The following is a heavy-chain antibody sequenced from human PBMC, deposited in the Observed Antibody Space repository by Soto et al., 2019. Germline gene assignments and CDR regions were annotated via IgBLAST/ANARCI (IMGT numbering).Heavy chain of an antibody. D-gene: IGHD5-18*01. V-gene: IGHV3-11*01. CDR2: ISNSGDTI. Sequence: PGGSLRLSCAASGFTFSDSYMSWIRQAPGKGLEWISHISNSGDTIYYADSVKGRFTISRDNAKNSLYLQMNSLRAEDTALYYCARGRIPYWGQGTLVTVSS. CDR3: ARGRIPY. J-gene: IGHJ4*02. CDR1: GFTFSDSY.